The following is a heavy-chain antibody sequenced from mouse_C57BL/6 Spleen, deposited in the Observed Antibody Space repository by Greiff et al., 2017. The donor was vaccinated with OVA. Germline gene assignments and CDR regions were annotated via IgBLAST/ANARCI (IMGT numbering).Heavy chain of an antibody. J-gene: IGHJ4*01. CDR2: ILPGSGST. D-gene: IGHD2-4*01. CDR1: GYTFTGYW. Sequence: QVQLKQSGAELMKPGASVKLSCKATGYTFTGYWIEWVKQRPGHGLEWIGEILPGSGSTNYNEKFKGKATFTADTSSNTAYMQLSSLTTEDSAIYYCARSTDDYDYDEDAMDYWGQGTSVTVSS. CDR3: ARSTDDYDYDEDAMDY. V-gene: IGHV1-9*01.